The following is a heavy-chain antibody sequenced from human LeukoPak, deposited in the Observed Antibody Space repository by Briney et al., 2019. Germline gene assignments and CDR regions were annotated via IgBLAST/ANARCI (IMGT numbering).Heavy chain of an antibody. D-gene: IGHD6-13*01. V-gene: IGHV4-59*02. J-gene: IGHJ6*02. CDR3: ARDIAAAGMGLGYYYGMDV. CDR2: IYYSGST. Sequence: SKTLSLTCTVSGGSVSSYYWSWIRQPPGKGLEWIGYIYYSGSTNYNPSLKSRVTISVDTSKNQFSLKLSSVTAADTAVYYCARDIAAAGMGLGYYYGMDVWGQGTTVTVSS. CDR1: GGSVSSYY.